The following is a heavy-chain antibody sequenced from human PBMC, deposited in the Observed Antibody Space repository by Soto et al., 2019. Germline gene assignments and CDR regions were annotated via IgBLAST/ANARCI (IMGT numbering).Heavy chain of an antibody. V-gene: IGHV3-30*18. CDR2: ISYDGSNK. CDR3: AKGGTMILNYPEYFQH. Sequence: PGGSLRLSCAASGFTFSSYGMHWVRQAPGKGLEWVAVISYDGSNKYYADSVKGRFTISRDNSKNTLYLQMNSLRAEDTAVYYCAKGGTMILNYPEYFQHWGQGTLVTVSS. J-gene: IGHJ1*01. CDR1: GFTFSSYG. D-gene: IGHD3-22*01.